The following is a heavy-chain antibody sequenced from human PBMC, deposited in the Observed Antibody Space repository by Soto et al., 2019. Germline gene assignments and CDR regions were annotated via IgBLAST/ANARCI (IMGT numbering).Heavy chain of an antibody. J-gene: IGHJ4*02. D-gene: IGHD5-18*01. CDR2: IYYSGST. V-gene: IGHV4-30-4*01. Sequence: SETLSLTCTVSGGSISSGDYYWSWIRQPPGKGLEWIGYIYYSGSTYYNPSLKSRVTISVDTSKNQFSLKLSSVTAADTAVYYCARDLGYGTYFDYWGQGTLVTVSS. CDR3: ARDLGYGTYFDY. CDR1: GGSISSGDYY.